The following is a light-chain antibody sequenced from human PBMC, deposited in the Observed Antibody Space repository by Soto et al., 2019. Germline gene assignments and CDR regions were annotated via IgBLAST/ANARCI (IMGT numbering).Light chain of an antibody. V-gene: IGLV2-14*01. CDR1: SSDVGAHDF. J-gene: IGLJ2*01. CDR3: NSYTLSKTVI. Sequence: QSALTQPASVSGSPGQSITIYCSGTSSDVGAHDFVSWYQHHPDKAPKVIIFEVTKRPSGVSDRFSGSKTGNTASLTISGLQAEDEADYYCNSYTLSKTVIFGGGTKLTVL. CDR2: EVT.